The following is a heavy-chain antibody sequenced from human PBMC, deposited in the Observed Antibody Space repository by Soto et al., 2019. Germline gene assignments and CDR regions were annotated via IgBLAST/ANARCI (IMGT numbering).Heavy chain of an antibody. Sequence: QVQLVQSGAAVKKPGSSVKVSCKASGGTFSSYAISWVRQAPGQGLEWMGGIIPIFGTANYAQKFQGRVTITADESTSTAYMELSSLRSEDTAVYYCARMGVVPAAIGSPDWFDPWGQGTLVTVSS. V-gene: IGHV1-69*12. J-gene: IGHJ5*02. D-gene: IGHD2-2*02. CDR3: ARMGVVPAAIGSPDWFDP. CDR1: GGTFSSYA. CDR2: IIPIFGTA.